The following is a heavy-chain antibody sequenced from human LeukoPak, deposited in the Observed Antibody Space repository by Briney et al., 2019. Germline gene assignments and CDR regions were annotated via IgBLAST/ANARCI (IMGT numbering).Heavy chain of an antibody. D-gene: IGHD2-2*01. CDR3: ARSYQLLYWFDP. CDR1: GGSISSHY. V-gene: IGHV4-59*11. CDR2: IYYSGST. Sequence: SETLSLTCTVSGGSISSHYWSWIRQPPGKGLEWIGYIYYSGSTNYNPSLKSRVTISVDTSKNQFSLKLSSVTAADMAVYYCARSYQLLYWFDPWGQGTLVTVSS. J-gene: IGHJ5*02.